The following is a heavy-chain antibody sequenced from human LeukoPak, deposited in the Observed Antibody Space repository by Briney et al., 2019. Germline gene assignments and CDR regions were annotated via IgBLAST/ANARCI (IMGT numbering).Heavy chain of an antibody. Sequence: SETLSLTCTVSGGSIRSSYYYWGWIRQPPGKGLEWIGSIYDSGSTYYNPSLKSRVTISVDTSKNQFSLKLNSVTAADTAVYYCARVARPWDFDYWGQGTLVTVSS. V-gene: IGHV4-39*01. J-gene: IGHJ4*02. D-gene: IGHD1-26*01. CDR3: ARVARPWDFDY. CDR1: GGSIRSSYYY. CDR2: IYDSGST.